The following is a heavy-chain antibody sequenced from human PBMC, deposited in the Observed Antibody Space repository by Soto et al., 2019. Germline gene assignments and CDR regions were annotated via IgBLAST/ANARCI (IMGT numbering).Heavy chain of an antibody. J-gene: IGHJ3*02. CDR2: IIPIFGTA. Sequence: ASVKVSCKASGGTFSSYAISWVRQAPGQGLEWMGGIIPIFGTANYAQKFQGRVTITADESTSTAYMELSSLRSEDTAVYYCARERASVNLFDAFDIWGQGTMVTVSS. CDR1: GGTFSSYA. CDR3: ARERASVNLFDAFDI. V-gene: IGHV1-69*13.